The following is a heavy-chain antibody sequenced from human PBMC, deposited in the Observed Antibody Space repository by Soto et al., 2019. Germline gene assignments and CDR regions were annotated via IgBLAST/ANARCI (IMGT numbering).Heavy chain of an antibody. J-gene: IGHJ3*02. V-gene: IGHV4-59*08. Sequence: QVQLQESGPGLVKPSETLSLTCTVSGGSISDYYWSWIRQPPGKGLEWIGSIYYNTNTNYNPSLKSRVSISADPSKNPISLRLTSVTAADTAMSSRARPHGGDYAFAIGGQETMVTFSS. CDR2: IYYNTNT. D-gene: IGHD4-17*01. CDR3: ARPHGGDYAFAI. CDR1: GGSISDYY.